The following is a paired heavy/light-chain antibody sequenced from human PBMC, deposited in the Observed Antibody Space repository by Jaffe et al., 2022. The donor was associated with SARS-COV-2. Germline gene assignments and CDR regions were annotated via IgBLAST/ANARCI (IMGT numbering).Heavy chain of an antibody. J-gene: IGHJ3*02. Sequence: EVQLVESGGGLVQPGGSLRLSCAASGFTFSSYAMHWVRQAPGKGLEYVSAISSNGGSTYYANSVKGRFTISRDNSKNTLYLQMGSLRAEDMAVYYCARGSRRLAATAIPGAAFDIWGQGTMVTVSS. V-gene: IGHV3-64*01. CDR2: ISSNGGST. D-gene: IGHD2-21*02. CDR1: GFTFSSYA. CDR3: ARGSRRLAATAIPGAAFDI.
Light chain of an antibody. V-gene: IGKV3-20*01. CDR1: QSVSSSY. J-gene: IGKJ5*01. CDR3: QQYGSSPPGT. CDR2: GAS. Sequence: EIVLTQSPGTLSLSPGERATLSCRASQSVSSSYLAWYQQKPGQAPRLLIYGASSRATGIPDRFSGSGSGTDFTLTISRLEPEDFAVYYCQQYGSSPPGTFGQGTRLEIK.